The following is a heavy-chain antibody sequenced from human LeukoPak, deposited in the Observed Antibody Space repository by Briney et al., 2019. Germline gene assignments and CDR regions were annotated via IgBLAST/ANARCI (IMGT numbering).Heavy chain of an antibody. D-gene: IGHD3-3*01. V-gene: IGHV3-11*04. CDR3: VRTLHFSEWSRSGPYFQH. CDR1: GFTFSDYY. J-gene: IGHJ1*01. CDR2: ISNSGDNI. Sequence: GGSLRLSCAASGFTFSDYYMTWIRQAPGKGLEWLSYISNSGDNIFYADSVKGRFTISRDNAKTSLYLQMNSLTAEDTAIYYCVRTLHFSEWSRSGPYFQHWGQGTLLTVSS.